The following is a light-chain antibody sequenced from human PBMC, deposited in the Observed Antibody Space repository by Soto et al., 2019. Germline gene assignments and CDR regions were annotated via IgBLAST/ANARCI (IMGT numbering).Light chain of an antibody. CDR2: AAS. V-gene: IGKV3-11*01. CDR1: QSVGSS. CDR3: QQGNTWPWT. J-gene: IGKJ1*01. Sequence: EIVLTQSPATLSLSPGERATLSCRASQSVGSSLAWYQQKLGQAPRLLIYAASDRATGIPGRFSGSGSGTDFTIIISSLEPEDVEFYDGQQGNTWPWTFGQGTKVDIK.